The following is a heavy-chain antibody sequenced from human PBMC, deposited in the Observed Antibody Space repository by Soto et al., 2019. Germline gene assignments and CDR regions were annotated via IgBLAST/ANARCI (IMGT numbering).Heavy chain of an antibody. CDR1: GASIGSSSYS. D-gene: IGHD3-10*01. V-gene: IGHV4-39*02. CDR2: IYYSGST. J-gene: IGHJ4*02. CDR3: ARLNDYYGSGTYYNTVGFDY. Sequence: SETLSLTCTVSGASIGSSSYSWGWVRQPPGKGLEWIGSIYYSGSTYYNPSLKSRVTISVDTSKNHFSLKLTSVAAADTAVYYCARLNDYYGSGTYYNTVGFDYWGQGALVTVSS.